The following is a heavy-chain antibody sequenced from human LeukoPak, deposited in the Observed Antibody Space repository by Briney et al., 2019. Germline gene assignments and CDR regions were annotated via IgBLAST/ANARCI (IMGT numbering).Heavy chain of an antibody. CDR1: GYSISSGYY. Sequence: SETLSLTCAVSGYSISSGYYWGWIRQPPGKGLEWIGSIYHSGSTYYNPSLKSRVTISVDTSKNQFSLKLSSVTAADTAVYYCASLHGDYENYWGQGTLVNVSS. V-gene: IGHV4-38-2*01. J-gene: IGHJ4*02. CDR3: ASLHGDYENY. D-gene: IGHD4-17*01. CDR2: IYHSGST.